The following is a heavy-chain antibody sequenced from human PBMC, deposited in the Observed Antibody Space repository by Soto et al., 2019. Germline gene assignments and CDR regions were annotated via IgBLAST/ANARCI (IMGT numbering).Heavy chain of an antibody. V-gene: IGHV4-59*08. J-gene: IGHJ4*01. CDR1: NSPISDFY. CDR2: IYYTGTT. D-gene: IGHD3-22*01. CDR3: ARLGGYYQAFDS. Sequence: SETLSLTCNVSNSPISDFYWSWFRQPPGQGLEWVGYIYYTGTTTYNPSLRSRVDISIDASKSQFSLDLRSVTTADTAVYYCARLGGYYQAFDSWGHGALVT.